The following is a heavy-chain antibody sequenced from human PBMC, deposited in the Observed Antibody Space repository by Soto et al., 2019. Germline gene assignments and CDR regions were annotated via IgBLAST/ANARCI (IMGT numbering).Heavy chain of an antibody. V-gene: IGHV3-23*01. CDR2: ISGSGIST. CDR1: GLTFSSYA. D-gene: IGHD3-22*01. CDR3: AKNSESSAYSSFDY. J-gene: IGHJ4*02. Sequence: EVQLLESGGGLVQPGGSLRLSCAASGLTFSSYAMSWVRQAPGKGLEWVAGISGSGISTYYADSVKGRFTISRDNSKNTLYLQMNRLRDEDTAVYYCAKNSESSAYSSFDYWGQGTLVTVSS.